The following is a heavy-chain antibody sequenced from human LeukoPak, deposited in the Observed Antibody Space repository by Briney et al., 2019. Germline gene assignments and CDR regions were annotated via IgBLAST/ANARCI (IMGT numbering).Heavy chain of an antibody. D-gene: IGHD2-15*01. J-gene: IGHJ3*02. V-gene: IGHV4-39*07. Sequence: SETLSLTCTVSGGSISSSSYYWGWIRQPPGKGLEWIGSVYHSGSTYYNPSLKSRVTISVDTSKNQFSLKLSSVTAADTAVYYCARDRENCSGGSCYGDAFDIWGQGTMVTVSS. CDR3: ARDRENCSGGSCYGDAFDI. CDR2: VYHSGST. CDR1: GGSISSSSYY.